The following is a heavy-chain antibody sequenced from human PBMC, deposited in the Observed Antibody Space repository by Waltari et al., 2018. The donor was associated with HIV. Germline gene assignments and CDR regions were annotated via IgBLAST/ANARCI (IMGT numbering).Heavy chain of an antibody. CDR1: GASISSISYY. V-gene: IGHV4-39*01. D-gene: IGHD3-16*01. CDR2: IYYSGTA. J-gene: IGHJ4*02. Sequence: QLHLQESGPGLVKPSETLSLTCSVSGASISSISYYWAWIRPPPGKGLEWIGAIYYSGTAYYNPSVKSRVSASLDASKNELSLKLTSVTATDTALYYCARLRFHSLYYFDSWGPGILVTVSS. CDR3: ARLRFHSLYYFDS.